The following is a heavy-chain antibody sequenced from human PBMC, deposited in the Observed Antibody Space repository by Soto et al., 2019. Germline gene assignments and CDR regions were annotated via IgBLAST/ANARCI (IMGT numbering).Heavy chain of an antibody. V-gene: IGHV4-59*01. CDR1: GGSISSYS. D-gene: IGHD2-15*01. Sequence: WETLSLTCTVSGGSISSYSWSWIRQPPGKGLEWIGYIYYRGSTNYNPSLKSRVTISVDTSKNQFSLKLSSVTAADTAVYYCARVRRGGGSYLMGYYYGMDVWGQGTTVTVSS. CDR3: ARVRRGGGSYLMGYYYGMDV. CDR2: IYYRGST. J-gene: IGHJ6*02.